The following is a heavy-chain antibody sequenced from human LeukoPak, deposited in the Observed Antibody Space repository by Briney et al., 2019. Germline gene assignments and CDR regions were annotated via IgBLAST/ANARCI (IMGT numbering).Heavy chain of an antibody. CDR3: ARAGRVIAAAGSFDY. CDR2: ISSSGSTI. J-gene: IGHJ4*02. Sequence: PGGSLRLSCAASGFTFSSYEMNWVRQAPGKGLEWVSYISSSGSTIYYADSVKGRFTISRDNAKNSLYLQMNSLRAEDTAVYYCARAGRVIAAAGSFDYWGQGTLVTLSS. V-gene: IGHV3-48*03. CDR1: GFTFSSYE. D-gene: IGHD6-13*01.